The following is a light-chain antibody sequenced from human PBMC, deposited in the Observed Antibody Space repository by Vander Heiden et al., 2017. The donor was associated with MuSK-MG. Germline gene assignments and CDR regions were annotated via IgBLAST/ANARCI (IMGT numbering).Light chain of an antibody. CDR1: SRDVGSYNL. CDR3: CSYAGSSTYV. Sequence: QSALAQPASVSGSPAQSITLSCTGTSRDVGSYNLVSWYQHHPGKAPKLIVYEDSKRPSGVSDRFSGSKSGNTASLTISGLQAEDEADYYCCSYAGSSTYVFGNGTKVTVL. J-gene: IGLJ1*01. V-gene: IGLV2-23*01. CDR2: EDS.